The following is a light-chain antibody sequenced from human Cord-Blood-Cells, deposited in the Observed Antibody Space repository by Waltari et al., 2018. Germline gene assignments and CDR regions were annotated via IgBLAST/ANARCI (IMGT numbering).Light chain of an antibody. CDR1: SSDLGRYNL. J-gene: IGLJ3*02. CDR2: EGS. V-gene: IGLV2-23*01. Sequence: QSALPQPASVAGSPGQSITISCTGTSSDLGRYNLVSWYQQHPGKAPNLMIYEGSKRPSGVSNRFSGSKSGNTASLTISGLQAEDEADYYCCSYAGSSTWVFGGGTKLTVL. CDR3: CSYAGSSTWV.